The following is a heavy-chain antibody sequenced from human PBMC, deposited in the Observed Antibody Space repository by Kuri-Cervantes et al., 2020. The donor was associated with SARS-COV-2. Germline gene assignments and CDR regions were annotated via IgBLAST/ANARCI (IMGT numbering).Heavy chain of an antibody. CDR2: ISYDGSNK. J-gene: IGHJ3*02. CDR3: AREGAAPNDAFDI. D-gene: IGHD3-16*01. CDR1: GCTFSSYA. V-gene: IGHV3-30-3*01. Sequence: GGSLRLSCAASGCTFSSYAMHWVRQAPGKGLEWVAVISYDGSNKYYADSVKGRFTISRDNSKNTLYLQMNSLRAEDTAVYYCAREGAAPNDAFDIWGQGTMVTVSS.